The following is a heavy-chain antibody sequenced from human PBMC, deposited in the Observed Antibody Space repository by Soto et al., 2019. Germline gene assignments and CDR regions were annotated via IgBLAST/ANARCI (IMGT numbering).Heavy chain of an antibody. CDR1: GGTFSTHA. CDR2: IIPTLGTP. J-gene: IGHJ6*02. Sequence: QVQLVQSGAEVKKPGSSVKVSCKASGGTFSTHAISWVRQAPGQGLEWLGGIIPTLGTPNYAQKFQGRVTVTADEYTGNAYMELSRLISEDTAVDSCASACVRSGYYGYYYGMDVWGQGTAVNV. V-gene: IGHV1-69*01. CDR3: ASACVRSGYYGYYYGMDV. D-gene: IGHD3-3*01.